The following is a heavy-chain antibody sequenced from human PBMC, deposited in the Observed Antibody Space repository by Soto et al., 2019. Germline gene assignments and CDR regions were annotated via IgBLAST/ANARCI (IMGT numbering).Heavy chain of an antibody. Sequence: SETLCLTCTVSGGSISSGGYYWSWIRQHPGKGLEWIGYIYYSGSTYYNPSLKSRVTISVDTSKNQFSLKLSSVTAADTAVYYCARVEEVTSAFDIWGQGTMVT. CDR1: GGSISSGGYY. J-gene: IGHJ3*02. CDR2: IYYSGST. V-gene: IGHV4-31*03. CDR3: ARVEEVTSAFDI. D-gene: IGHD3-3*01.